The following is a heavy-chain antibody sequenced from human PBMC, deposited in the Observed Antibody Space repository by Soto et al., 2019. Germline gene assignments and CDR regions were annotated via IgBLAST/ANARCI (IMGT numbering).Heavy chain of an antibody. CDR1: GGTFSSYA. V-gene: IGHV1-69*01. CDR2: IIPIFGTA. Sequence: QVQLVQSGAEVKKPGSSVKVSCKASGGTFSSYAISWVRQAPGQGLEWMGGIIPIFGTANYAQKFQGRVTITADESTSTAYMERSSLRSEDTAVYYCARDRVVPAAISIYYYGMDVWGQGTTVTVSS. J-gene: IGHJ6*02. D-gene: IGHD2-2*01. CDR3: ARDRVVPAAISIYYYGMDV.